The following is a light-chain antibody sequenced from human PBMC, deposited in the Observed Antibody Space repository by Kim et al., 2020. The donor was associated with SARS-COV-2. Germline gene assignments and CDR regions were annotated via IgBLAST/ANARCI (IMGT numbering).Light chain of an antibody. J-gene: IGKJ1*01. Sequence: ASVGDRFTITCRASQVINNYLAWYQQKTGKAPTVLIYGASTLHSGVPSRFSGSGSGTDFTLTISRLQPEDVGNYYCQKYDSAPWTFGHGTKVDIK. CDR3: QKYDSAPWT. CDR2: GAS. V-gene: IGKV1-27*01. CDR1: QVINNY.